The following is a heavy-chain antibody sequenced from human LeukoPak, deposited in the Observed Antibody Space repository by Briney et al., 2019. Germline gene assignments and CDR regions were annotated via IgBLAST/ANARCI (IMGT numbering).Heavy chain of an antibody. Sequence: PGGSLRLSCAASGFTFSGHWMTWVRQAPGKRLEWVANIKEDGSGKFYADSVEGRFTVSRDNAKNSLYLQMNSLRAEDTALYYCAKDMSSADTAIEIDYWGQGTLVTVSS. D-gene: IGHD5-18*01. CDR3: AKDMSSADTAIEIDY. CDR1: GFTFSGHW. CDR2: IKEDGSGK. V-gene: IGHV3-7*03. J-gene: IGHJ4*02.